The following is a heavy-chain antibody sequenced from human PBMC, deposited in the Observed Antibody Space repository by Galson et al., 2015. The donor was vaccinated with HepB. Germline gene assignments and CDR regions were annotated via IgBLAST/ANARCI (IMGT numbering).Heavy chain of an antibody. V-gene: IGHV3-21*01. J-gene: IGHJ6*02. D-gene: IGHD6-6*01. CDR2: ISSCSSYI. CDR3: ARESQDKEYSSSSTGMDV. Sequence: SLRLSCAASGFTFSSYSMNWVRQAPGKGLEWVSSISSCSSYIYYADSVKGRFTISRDNAKNSLYLQMNSLRAEDTAMYYCARESQDKEYSSSSTGMDVWGQGTTVTVSS. CDR1: GFTFSSYS.